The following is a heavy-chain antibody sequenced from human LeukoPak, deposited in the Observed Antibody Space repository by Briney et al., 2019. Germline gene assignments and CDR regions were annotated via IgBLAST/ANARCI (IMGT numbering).Heavy chain of an antibody. Sequence: ASVKVSCKASGYTFTGYYMHWVRQAPGQGLEWMGWINPNSGGTNYAQKFQGRVTMTRDTSISTAYMELSRLRSDDTAVYYCARDPSVRFLEWLFYYYYGMDVWGQGTTVTVSS. CDR1: GYTFTGYY. V-gene: IGHV1-2*02. CDR2: INPNSGGT. J-gene: IGHJ6*02. CDR3: ARDPSVRFLEWLFYYYYGMDV. D-gene: IGHD3-3*01.